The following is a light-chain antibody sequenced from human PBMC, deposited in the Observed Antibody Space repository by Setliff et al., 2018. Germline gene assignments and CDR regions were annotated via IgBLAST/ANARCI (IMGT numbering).Light chain of an antibody. CDR1: TGTATSGHY. Sequence: QAVVTQEPSLTVSPGGTVTLTCGSSTGTATSGHYPYWFQQKPGQAPKTLIYDTSEKYSWTPARFSGSLLGGKAALTLSGAQPEDEADYYCFLSYSGIVIFGGGTKGTVL. V-gene: IGLV7-46*01. J-gene: IGLJ2*01. CDR3: FLSYSGIVI. CDR2: DTS.